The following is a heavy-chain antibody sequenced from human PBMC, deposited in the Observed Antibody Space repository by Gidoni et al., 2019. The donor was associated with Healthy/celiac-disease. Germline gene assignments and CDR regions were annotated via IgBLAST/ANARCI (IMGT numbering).Heavy chain of an antibody. D-gene: IGHD4-4*01. V-gene: IGHV4-34*01. CDR2: INHSGST. CDR3: ARGPVSRPSYYYYGMDV. Sequence: QLQLQQWGPGRLNPSKPLSLTCAVYVGSFSGHYWSWIRQPPGKGLEWIGEINHSGSTNYNPSLKSRVTISVDTSKNQFSLKLSSVTAADTAVYYCARGPVSRPSYYYYGMDVWGQGTTVTVSS. J-gene: IGHJ6*02. CDR1: VGSFSGHY.